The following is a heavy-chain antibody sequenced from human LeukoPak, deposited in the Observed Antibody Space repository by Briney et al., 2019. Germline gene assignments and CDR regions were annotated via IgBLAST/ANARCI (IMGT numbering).Heavy chain of an antibody. D-gene: IGHD6-13*01. J-gene: IGHJ5*02. V-gene: IGHV1-69*13. CDR3: ATAGGYSSSDPMTPEHNWFDP. CDR1: GGTFSSYA. Sequence: GASVKVSCKASGGTFSSYAISWVRQAPGQGLEWMGGIIPIFGTANYAQKFQGRVTITADESTSTAYMELSSLRSEDTAVYYCATAGGYSSSDPMTPEHNWFDPWGQGTLVTVSS. CDR2: IIPIFGTA.